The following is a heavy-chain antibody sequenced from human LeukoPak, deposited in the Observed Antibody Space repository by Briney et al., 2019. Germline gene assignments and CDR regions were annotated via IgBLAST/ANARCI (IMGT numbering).Heavy chain of an antibody. J-gene: IGHJ3*02. CDR1: GFTVSSNS. V-gene: IGHV3-53*01. CDR2: IYSDNT. D-gene: IGHD4-23*01. CDR3: ARVAGGYGGSKPGFDAFDI. Sequence: PGGSLRLSCTVSGFTVSSNSMSWVRQAPGKGLEWVSFIYSDNTHYSDSVKGRFTISRDNSKNTLYLQMNSLRAEDTAVYYCARVAGGYGGSKPGFDAFDIWGQGTMVTVSS.